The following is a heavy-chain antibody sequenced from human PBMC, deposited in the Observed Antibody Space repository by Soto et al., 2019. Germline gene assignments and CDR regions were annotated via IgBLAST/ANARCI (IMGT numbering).Heavy chain of an antibody. CDR3: ARGRRPPGVAGKRGFDY. V-gene: IGHV4-34*01. CDR1: GGSFSGYY. CDR2: INHSGST. J-gene: IGHJ4*02. Sequence: SETLSLTCAVYGGSFSGYYWSWIRQPPGKGLEWIGEINHSGSTNYNPSLKSRVTISVDTSKNQFSLKLSSVTAADTAVYYCARGRRPPGVAGKRGFDYWGQGTLVTVSS. D-gene: IGHD6-19*01.